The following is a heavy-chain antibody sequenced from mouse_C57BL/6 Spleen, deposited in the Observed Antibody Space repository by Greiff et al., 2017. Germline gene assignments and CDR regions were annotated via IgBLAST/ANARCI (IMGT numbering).Heavy chain of an antibody. CDR2: IHPNSGST. CDR1: GYTFTSYW. J-gene: IGHJ2*01. CDR3: ARSVTTVVATPLDY. Sequence: QVQLQQPGAELVKPGASVKLSCKASGYTFTSYWMHWVKQRPGQGLEWIGMIHPNSGSTNYNEKFKSKATLTVDKSSSTAYMQLSSLTSEDSAVYYCARSVTTVVATPLDYWGQGTTLTVSS. D-gene: IGHD1-1*01. V-gene: IGHV1-64*01.